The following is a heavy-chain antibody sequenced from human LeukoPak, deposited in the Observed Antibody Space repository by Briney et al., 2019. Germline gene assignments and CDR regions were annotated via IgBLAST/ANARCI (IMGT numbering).Heavy chain of an antibody. CDR3: ARDLRGYSYGYHYYYYMDV. V-gene: IGHV4-4*07. CDR2: IYTSGST. J-gene: IGHJ6*03. Sequence: VKPSETLSLTCTVSGGSISSYYWSWIRQPAGKGLEWIGRIYTSGSTNYNPSLKSRVTMSVDTSKNQFSLKLSSVTAADTAVYYCARDLRGYSYGYHYYYYMDVWGKGTTVTVSS. CDR1: GGSISSYY. D-gene: IGHD5-18*01.